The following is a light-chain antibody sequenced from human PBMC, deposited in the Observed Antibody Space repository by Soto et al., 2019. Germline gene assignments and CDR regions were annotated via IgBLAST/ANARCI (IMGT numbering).Light chain of an antibody. V-gene: IGKV1-39*01. CDR1: QSISRN. CDR2: AAS. J-gene: IGKJ5*01. Sequence: DIQMTQSPSSLSASVGDRVTITCRASQSISRNLNWYQHKPGKAPKLLIYAASSLQNGVPSRFSGGGSGTEFPLSISSLQPEDFGTYYCQQSYTTASITFGQGTRLEIK. CDR3: QQSYTTASIT.